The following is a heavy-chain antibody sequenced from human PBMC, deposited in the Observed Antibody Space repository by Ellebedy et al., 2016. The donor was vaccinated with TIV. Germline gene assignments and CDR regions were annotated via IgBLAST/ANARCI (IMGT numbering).Heavy chain of an antibody. J-gene: IGHJ6*02. Sequence: PGGSLRLSCAASGFTFSSYGMHWVRQAPGKGLEWVAVISYDGSNKYYADSVKGRFTISRDNSNNTLYLQMNSLRAEDSAVYYCTRGSGSYGSYYYYYAMDVWGQGTTVTVSS. CDR1: GFTFSSYG. CDR3: TRGSGSYGSYYYYYAMDV. D-gene: IGHD1-26*01. V-gene: IGHV3-30*03. CDR2: ISYDGSNK.